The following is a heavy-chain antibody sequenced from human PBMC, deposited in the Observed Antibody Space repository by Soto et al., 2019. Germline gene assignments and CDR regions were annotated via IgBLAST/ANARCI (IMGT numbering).Heavy chain of an antibody. D-gene: IGHD3-22*01. Sequence: SETLSLTCTGYGVSFSGYYWSWIRQPPGKGLEWIGEINHSGSTNYNPSLKSRVTISVDTSKNQFSLKLSSVTAADTAVYYCASESSGYSESWFDPWSQGTLVTVSA. CDR1: GVSFSGYY. V-gene: IGHV4-34*01. J-gene: IGHJ5*02. CDR2: INHSGST. CDR3: ASESSGYSESWFDP.